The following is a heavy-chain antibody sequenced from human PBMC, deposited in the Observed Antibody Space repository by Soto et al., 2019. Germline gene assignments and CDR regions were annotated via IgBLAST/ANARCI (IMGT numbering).Heavy chain of an antibody. CDR3: AREGTVTTRLSGMDV. V-gene: IGHV4-34*01. CDR2: INHSGST. D-gene: IGHD4-17*01. J-gene: IGHJ6*02. CDR1: GGSFSGYY. Sequence: QVQLQQWGAGLLKPSETLSLTCAVYGGSFSGYYWSWIRQPPGKGLEWIGEINHSGSTNYNPSLKSRVTISVDTSKNQFSLKLSSVTAADTAVYYCAREGTVTTRLSGMDVWGQGTTVTVSS.